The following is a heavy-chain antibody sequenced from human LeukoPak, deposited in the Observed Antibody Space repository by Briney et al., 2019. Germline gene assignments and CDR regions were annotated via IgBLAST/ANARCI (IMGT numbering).Heavy chain of an antibody. CDR3: ARDRRADSSGWSFDY. CDR2: ISAYNGNT. CDR1: GYTFTSYG. D-gene: IGHD6-19*01. V-gene: IGHV1-18*01. Sequence: EASVKVSCKASGYTFTSYGISWVRQAPGQGLEWMGWISAYNGNTNYAQKLQGRVTMTTDTSTSTAYMELRSLRSEDTAVYYCARDRRADSSGWSFDYWGQGTLVTVPS. J-gene: IGHJ4*02.